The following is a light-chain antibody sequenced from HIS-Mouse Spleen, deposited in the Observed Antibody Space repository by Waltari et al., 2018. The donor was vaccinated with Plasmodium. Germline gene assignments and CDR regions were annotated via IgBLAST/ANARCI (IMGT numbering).Light chain of an antibody. CDR1: SLRSYY. CDR2: GKN. J-gene: IGLJ3*02. Sequence: SSELTQDPAVSLALGQTVRITCQGDSLRSYYASWYQQKPGQAPVLVIYGKNNRPPGIPDRFSGSSSGNTASLTITGAQAEDEAVYYCNSRDSSGNHQVFGGGTKLTVL. V-gene: IGLV3-19*01. CDR3: NSRDSSGNHQV.